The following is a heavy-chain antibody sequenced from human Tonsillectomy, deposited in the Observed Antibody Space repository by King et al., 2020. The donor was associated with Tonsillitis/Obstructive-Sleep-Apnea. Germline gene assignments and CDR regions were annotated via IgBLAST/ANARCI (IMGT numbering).Heavy chain of an antibody. CDR2: ISYDGSNK. J-gene: IGHJ4*02. Sequence: VQLVESGGGVVQPGRSLRLSCAASGFTFSSYGMHWVRQAPGKGLEWVAVISYDGSNKYYADSVKGRFTISRDNSMNTLYLQMNSLRAEDTAVYYCAKDMDRDTAMVTEIDYWGQGTLVTVSS. V-gene: IGHV3-30*18. CDR1: GFTFSSYG. D-gene: IGHD5-18*01. CDR3: AKDMDRDTAMVTEIDY.